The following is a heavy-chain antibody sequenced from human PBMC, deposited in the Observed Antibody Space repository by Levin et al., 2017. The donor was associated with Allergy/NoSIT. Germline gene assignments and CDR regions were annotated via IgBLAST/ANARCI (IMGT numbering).Heavy chain of an antibody. Sequence: GGSLRLSCAASGFTFSDYAMNWVRQTPGKGLEWVAVMSYDEKIEYYADSVKGRFTVSRDNSKKMLFLQMNSLRPDDTAVYYCARDPTQLGIGFFDFWGRGSPVTVSS. CDR2: MSYDEKIE. V-gene: IGHV3-30*04. D-gene: IGHD3-16*01. CDR3: ARDPTQLGIGFFDF. CDR1: GFTFSDYA. J-gene: IGHJ2*01.